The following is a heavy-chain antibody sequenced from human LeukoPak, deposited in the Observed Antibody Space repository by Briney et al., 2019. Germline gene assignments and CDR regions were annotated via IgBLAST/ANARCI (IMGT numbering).Heavy chain of an antibody. J-gene: IGHJ3*02. V-gene: IGHV1-2*02. Sequence: ASVKVSCKASGYTFTGYYMHWVRQAPGQGLEWMGWINPNSGGTNYAQKFQGRVTMTRDTSTSTAYMELRSLRSDDTAVYYCARNWWETDAFDIWGQGTMVTVSS. CDR1: GYTFTGYY. CDR3: ARNWWETDAFDI. CDR2: INPNSGGT. D-gene: IGHD2-8*02.